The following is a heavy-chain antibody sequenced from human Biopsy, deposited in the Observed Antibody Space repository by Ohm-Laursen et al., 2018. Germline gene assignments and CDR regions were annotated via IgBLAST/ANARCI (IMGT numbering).Heavy chain of an antibody. Sequence: SSVKVSCKASGATVTSYAISWVRQAPGQGLEWMGRIIPFTGVTNYAQNFQGKVTISADKSPPTVYVELSTLKPDDTAVYYCATDARWDPSLDAFHVWGRGTQVTVS. CDR3: ATDARWDPSLDAFHV. J-gene: IGHJ3*01. CDR2: IIPFTGVT. CDR1: GATVTSYA. D-gene: IGHD1-26*01. V-gene: IGHV1-69*04.